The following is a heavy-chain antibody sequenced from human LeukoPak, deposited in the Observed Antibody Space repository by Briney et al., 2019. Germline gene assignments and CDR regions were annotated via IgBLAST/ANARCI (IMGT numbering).Heavy chain of an antibody. CDR1: GFTFSAYS. J-gene: IGHJ4*02. V-gene: IGHV3-15*01. CDR2: IKSKTDGETT. CDR3: TTDLGTYYHGSQRLIPIDY. D-gene: IGHD3-10*01. Sequence: PGGSLRLSCVVSGFTFSAYSVHWVRQAPGKGLEWIGRIKSKTDGETTNYAEPVRGRFTISRDDSKSAVYLQMNSLKIEDTAVYYCTTDLGTYYHGSQRLIPIDYWGQGTLVTVSS.